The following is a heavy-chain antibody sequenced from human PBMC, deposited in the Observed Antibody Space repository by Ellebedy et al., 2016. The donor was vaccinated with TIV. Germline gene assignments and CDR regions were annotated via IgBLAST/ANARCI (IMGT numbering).Heavy chain of an antibody. D-gene: IGHD4/OR15-4a*01. CDR2: ISWVGGST. CDR1: GFTFDDYP. V-gene: IGHV3-43*01. Sequence: PGGSLTLSCAASGFTFDDYPMHWVRQAPGRGLAWISRISWVGGSTHYADSVKGRFTISRDNSKNSLYLQMNSLRTEDTALYYCGKGTDYGNLPIFQDWGQGTLVTVSS. J-gene: IGHJ1*01. CDR3: GKGTDYGNLPIFQD.